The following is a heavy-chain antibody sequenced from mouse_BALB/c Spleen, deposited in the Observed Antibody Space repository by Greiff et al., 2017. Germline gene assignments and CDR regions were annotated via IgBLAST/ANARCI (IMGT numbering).Heavy chain of an antibody. V-gene: IGHV1-77*01. Sequence: QVQLQQSGAELARPGASVKLSCKASGYTFTDYYINWVKQRTGQGLEWIGEIYPGSGNTYYNEKFKGKATLTADKSSSTAYMQLSSLTSEDSAVYFCARKDAYWGQGTSVTVSS. J-gene: IGHJ4*01. CDR3: ARKDAY. CDR2: IYPGSGNT. CDR1: GYTFTDYY.